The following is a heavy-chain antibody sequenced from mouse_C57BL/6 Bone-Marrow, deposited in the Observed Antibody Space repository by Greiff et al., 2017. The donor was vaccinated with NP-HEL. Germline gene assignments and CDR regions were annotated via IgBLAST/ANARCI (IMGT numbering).Heavy chain of an antibody. CDR1: GYSITSGYD. CDR3: ARDLYYGSRAMDY. J-gene: IGHJ4*01. Sequence: VQLQQSGPGMVKPSQSLSLTCTVTGYSITSGYDWHWIRHFPGNKLEWMGYISYSGSTNYNPSLKSRISITHDTSKNHFFLKLNSVTTEDTATYYCARDLYYGSRAMDYWGQGTSVTVSS. CDR2: ISYSGST. D-gene: IGHD1-1*01. V-gene: IGHV3-1*01.